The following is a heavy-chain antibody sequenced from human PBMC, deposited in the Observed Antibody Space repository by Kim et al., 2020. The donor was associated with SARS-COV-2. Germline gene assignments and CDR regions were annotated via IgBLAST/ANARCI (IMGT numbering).Heavy chain of an antibody. CDR2: ISYDGSNK. J-gene: IGHJ6*02. Sequence: GGSLRLSCAASGFTFSSYAMHWVRQAPGKGLEWVAVISYDGSNKYYADSVKGRFTISRDNSKNTLYLQMNSLRAEDTAVYYCARDHEVPAAMGYYYYGMDVWGQGTTVTVSS. D-gene: IGHD2-2*01. CDR3: ARDHEVPAAMGYYYYGMDV. V-gene: IGHV3-30*04. CDR1: GFTFSSYA.